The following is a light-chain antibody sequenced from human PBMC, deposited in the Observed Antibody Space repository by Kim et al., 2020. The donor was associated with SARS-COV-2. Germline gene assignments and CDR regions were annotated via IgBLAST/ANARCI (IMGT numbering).Light chain of an antibody. Sequence: SVAPGQTASITCSGDKLGDKYACWYQQKPGQSPVLFIYQDSTRPSGIPERFSGSNYGNTATLTISGTQAMDEADYYCQAWDSSTGVFGTGTKVTVL. CDR3: QAWDSSTGV. J-gene: IGLJ1*01. CDR1: KLGDKY. CDR2: QDS. V-gene: IGLV3-1*01.